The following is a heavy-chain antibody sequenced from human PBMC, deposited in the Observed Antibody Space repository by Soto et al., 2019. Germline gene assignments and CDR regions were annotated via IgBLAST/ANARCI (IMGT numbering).Heavy chain of an antibody. Sequence: QLQLQESGPGLVKPSETLSLTCTVSGGSISSSSYYWGWIRQAPGKGLEWIGSIYYSGSNYYNPSLKSRVSISVSTPGSLFPLLRGTVSAADTAVYYCARPLALCAYDLTDYYYGMVVWVQGTTVTV. V-gene: IGHV4-39*01. CDR3: ARPLALCAYDLTDYYYGMVV. CDR1: GGSISSSSYY. J-gene: IGHJ6*02. CDR2: IYYSGSN. D-gene: IGHD5-12*01.